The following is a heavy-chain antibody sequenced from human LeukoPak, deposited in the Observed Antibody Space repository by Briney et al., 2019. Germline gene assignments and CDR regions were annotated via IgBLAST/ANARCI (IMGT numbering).Heavy chain of an antibody. CDR2: IKSKTDGGTT. CDR3: NIGPKVVPAARNFQH. D-gene: IGHD2-2*01. CDR1: GFTFNNAW. V-gene: IGHV3-15*01. J-gene: IGHJ1*01. Sequence: RGSLRLSCAASGFTFNNAWMSWVRQAPGKGLEWVGRIKSKTDGGTTDYGAPVKGRFTISRDDSKNTLYLQMNSLKTEDTAVYYCNIGPKVVPAARNFQHWGQGTLVTVSS.